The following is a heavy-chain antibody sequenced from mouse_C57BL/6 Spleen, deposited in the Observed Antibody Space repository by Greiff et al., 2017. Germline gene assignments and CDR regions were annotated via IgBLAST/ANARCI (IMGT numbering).Heavy chain of an antibody. D-gene: IGHD2-3*01. J-gene: IGHJ2*01. CDR2: IRNKANNHAT. CDR1: GFTFSDAW. V-gene: IGHV6-6*01. Sequence: EVQLVESGGGLVQPGGSMKLSCAASGFTFSDAWMDWVRQSPEKGLEWVAEIRNKANNHATYYAESVKGRFTSSRDDSKSSVYLQMNSIRAEDAGIYYCCRGGYYYFDYWGQGTTLTVSS. CDR3: CRGGYYYFDY.